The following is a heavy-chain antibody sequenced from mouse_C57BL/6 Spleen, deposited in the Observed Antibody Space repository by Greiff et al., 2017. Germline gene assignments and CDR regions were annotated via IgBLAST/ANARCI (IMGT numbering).Heavy chain of an antibody. Sequence: EVQLQQSGPELVKPGASVKISCKASGYSFTGYYMNWVKQSPEKSLEWIGEINPSTGGTTYNQKFKAKATLTVDKSSSTAYMQLKSLTSEDSAVYYCARYRQLRLLAFDYWGQGTTLTVSS. J-gene: IGHJ2*01. D-gene: IGHD3-2*02. CDR3: ARYRQLRLLAFDY. CDR1: GYSFTGYY. V-gene: IGHV1-42*01. CDR2: INPSTGGT.